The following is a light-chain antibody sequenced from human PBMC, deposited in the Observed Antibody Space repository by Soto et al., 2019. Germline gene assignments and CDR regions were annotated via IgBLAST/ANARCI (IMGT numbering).Light chain of an antibody. CDR2: GAS. Sequence: EIEVTQSPATLSVSPGERATLSCRTSQSVSNNLAWYQQRPGQAPRLLIYGASTRAPGIPARFSGSGSGTDFTLTISGLQSDDFAVYSCQQYDKWPPGTFGQGTKLEIK. CDR1: QSVSNN. CDR3: QQYDKWPPGT. V-gene: IGKV3-15*01. J-gene: IGKJ2*01.